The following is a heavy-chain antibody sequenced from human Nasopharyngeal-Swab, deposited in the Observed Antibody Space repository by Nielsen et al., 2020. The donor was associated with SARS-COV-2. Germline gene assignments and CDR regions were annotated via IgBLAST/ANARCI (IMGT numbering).Heavy chain of an antibody. CDR2: ISYDGSNK. Sequence: GGSLRLSCAASGFTFTTYGMHWVRQDPGKGLQWVAFISYDGSNKYLEDSVKGRFTISRDNSKNTVDLQMNSLRPEDTAIYYCARDRLEFVGNWFDPWGQGTLVSVSS. D-gene: IGHD3-16*01. J-gene: IGHJ5*02. CDR1: GFTFTTYG. V-gene: IGHV3-30*03. CDR3: ARDRLEFVGNWFDP.